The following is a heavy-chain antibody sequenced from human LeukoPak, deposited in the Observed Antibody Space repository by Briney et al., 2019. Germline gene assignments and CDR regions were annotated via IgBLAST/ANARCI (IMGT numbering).Heavy chain of an antibody. CDR1: GFTFSNYA. Sequence: PGGSLRLSCAASGFTFSNYAMSWVRQAPGKGLEWVSAISGSGDFTYYADSVKGRFTISRDNSRNTLPLQMNSLRADDTAVFYCAKCTAGNAHYPIDYWGQGALVTVSS. CDR3: AKCTAGNAHYPIDY. CDR2: ISGSGDFT. J-gene: IGHJ4*02. V-gene: IGHV3-23*01. D-gene: IGHD3-10*01.